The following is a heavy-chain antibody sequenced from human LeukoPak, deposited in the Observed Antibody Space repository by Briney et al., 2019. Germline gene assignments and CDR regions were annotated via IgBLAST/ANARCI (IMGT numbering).Heavy chain of an antibody. CDR3: ARNAAANYGMDV. CDR2: ISSSSSYI. CDR1: GFTFSSYS. D-gene: IGHD2-15*01. Sequence: GGSLRLSCAASGFTFSSYSMNWVRQAPGKGLEWVSSISSSSSYIYYADSVKGRFTISRDNAKNSLYLRMNSLRAEDTAVYYCARNAAANYGMDVWGQGTTVTVSS. J-gene: IGHJ6*02. V-gene: IGHV3-21*01.